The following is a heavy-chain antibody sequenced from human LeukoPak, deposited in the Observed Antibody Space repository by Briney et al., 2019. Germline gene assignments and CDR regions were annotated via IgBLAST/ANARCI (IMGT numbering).Heavy chain of an antibody. CDR1: GFTCSSYA. J-gene: IGHJ4*02. D-gene: IGHD6-19*01. CDR3: AKALGQWLVLYYFDY. V-gene: IGHV3-23*01. Sequence: GGSLRLYCAASGFTCSSYAMSWVRQAPGKGLEWVSAISGSGGSTYYADSVKGRFTISRDNSKNTLYLQMNSLRAEDTAVYYCAKALGQWLVLYYFDYWGQGTLVTVSS. CDR2: ISGSGGST.